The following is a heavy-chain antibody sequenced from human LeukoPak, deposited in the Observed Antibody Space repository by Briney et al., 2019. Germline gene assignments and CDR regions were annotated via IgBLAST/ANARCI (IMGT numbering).Heavy chain of an antibody. J-gene: IGHJ4*02. D-gene: IGHD3-3*01. V-gene: IGHV4-61*02. Sequence: SGTLSLTCTVSGGSISSGSYYWSWIRQPAGKGLEWIGRIYTSGSTNYNPSLKSRVTISVDTSKNQFSLKLSSVTAADTAVYYCARAHDFWSGYYGFDYWGQGTLVTVSS. CDR3: ARAHDFWSGYYGFDY. CDR2: IYTSGST. CDR1: GGSISSGSYY.